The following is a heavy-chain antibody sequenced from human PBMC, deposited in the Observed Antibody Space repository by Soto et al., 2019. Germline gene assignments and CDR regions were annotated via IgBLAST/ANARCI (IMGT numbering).Heavy chain of an antibody. CDR1: GFTFSSYA. Sequence: GSLRLSCAASGFTFSSYAMFWVRQAPGKGLEWVSGISGSGGTTYYADSVKGRFTISRDNSKNTLYLQMNSLRAEDTAVYYCARRPDGSGSYNYYFDYWGQGTLVTVSS. D-gene: IGHD3-10*01. V-gene: IGHV3-23*01. CDR3: ARRPDGSGSYNYYFDY. CDR2: ISGSGGTT. J-gene: IGHJ4*02.